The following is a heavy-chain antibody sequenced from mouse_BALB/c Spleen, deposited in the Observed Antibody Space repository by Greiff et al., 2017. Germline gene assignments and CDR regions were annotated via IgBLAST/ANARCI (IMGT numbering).Heavy chain of an antibody. CDR2: IDPANGDT. D-gene: IGHD1-1*01. J-gene: IGHJ2*01. CDR1: GFNIKDTY. CDR3: ARSTTVVAGYYFDY. Sequence: EVQLQQSGAELVKPGASVKLSCTASGFNIKDTYMHWVKERPEQGLEWIGRIDPANGDTKYDPKFQGKATITADTSSNTAYLQLSSLTSEDTAVYYCARSTTVVAGYYFDYWGQGTTLTVSS. V-gene: IGHV14-3*02.